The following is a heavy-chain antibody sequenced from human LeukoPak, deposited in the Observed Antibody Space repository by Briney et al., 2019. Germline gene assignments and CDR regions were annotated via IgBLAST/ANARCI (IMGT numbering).Heavy chain of an antibody. J-gene: IGHJ4*02. Sequence: PSETLSLTCTVSDDSISSRSFYWGWIRQPPGRGLEWIVSIYYSGSTYYNPSLKSRVTISVDTSKNQFSLRLSSVTAADTAMYYCARHVFVRYCSGGSCYFDFWGQGALVTVSS. CDR3: ARHVFVRYCSGGSCYFDF. V-gene: IGHV4-39*01. CDR2: IYYSGST. D-gene: IGHD2-15*01. CDR1: DDSISSRSFY.